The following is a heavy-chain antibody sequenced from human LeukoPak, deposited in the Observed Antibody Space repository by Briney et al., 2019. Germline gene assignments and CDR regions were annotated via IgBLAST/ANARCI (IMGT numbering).Heavy chain of an antibody. D-gene: IGHD2-2*02. CDR2: INPNSGGT. CDR3: ATAPIRYCSSTSCYKGDAFDI. J-gene: IGHJ3*02. Sequence: ASVKVSCKASGYTFTGYYMHWVRQAPGQGLEWMGWINPNSGGTNCAQKFQGRVTMTRDTSISTAYMELSRLRSDDTAVYYCATAPIRYCSSTSCYKGDAFDIWGQGTMVTVSS. CDR1: GYTFTGYY. V-gene: IGHV1-2*02.